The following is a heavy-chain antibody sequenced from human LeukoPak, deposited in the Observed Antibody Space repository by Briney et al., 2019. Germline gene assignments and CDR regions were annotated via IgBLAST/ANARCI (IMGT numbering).Heavy chain of an antibody. D-gene: IGHD2-2*01. CDR2: IIPIFGTA. Sequence: ASVKVSCKASGGTFSSYAISWVRQAPGQGPEWMGGIIPIFGTANYAQKFQGRVTITTDESTSTAYMELSSLRSEDTAVYYCARESRVQSNHCSSTSCYYGSLGVWGKGTTVTVSS. CDR3: ARESRVQSNHCSSTSCYYGSLGV. CDR1: GGTFSSYA. J-gene: IGHJ6*04. V-gene: IGHV1-69*05.